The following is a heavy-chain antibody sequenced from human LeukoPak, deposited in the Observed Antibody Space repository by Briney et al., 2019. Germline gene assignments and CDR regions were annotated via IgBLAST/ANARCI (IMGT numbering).Heavy chain of an antibody. J-gene: IGHJ4*02. CDR2: IYPGDSDN. CDR1: GYSFTSYW. V-gene: IGHV5-51*01. D-gene: IGHD5-12*01. Sequence: GESLKISCKGSGYSFTSYWIGWVRQMPGKGLEWMGIIYPGDSDNRYSPSFQGQVTISADKSISTAYLQWSSLKASDTAMYYCAKSLVATISSFDYWGQGTLVTVSS. CDR3: AKSLVATISSFDY.